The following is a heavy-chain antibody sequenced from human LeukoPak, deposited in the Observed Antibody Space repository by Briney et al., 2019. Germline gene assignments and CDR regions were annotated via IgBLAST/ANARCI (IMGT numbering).Heavy chain of an antibody. J-gene: IGHJ4*02. Sequence: GGSLRLSCAASGFTFSSYGMHWVRQAPGKGLEWVAVISYDGSNKYYADSVKGRFTISRDNSKNTLYLQMNSLRAEDTAVYYCAKDAGEYSSGWYFVYWGQGTLVTVSP. D-gene: IGHD6-19*01. V-gene: IGHV3-30*18. CDR2: ISYDGSNK. CDR1: GFTFSSYG. CDR3: AKDAGEYSSGWYFVY.